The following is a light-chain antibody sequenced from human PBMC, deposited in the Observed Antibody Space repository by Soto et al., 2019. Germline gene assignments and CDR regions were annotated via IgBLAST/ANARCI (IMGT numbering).Light chain of an antibody. Sequence: EIVMPQSPATLSVSPGERATLSCRASQSVNSNLAWYQQKPGQAPRLLIYGASTRATGIPASFIGNGSGTEFTLTASSLQPEDFAVYSCQQYNNWPFTFGPGTKVDIK. J-gene: IGKJ3*01. V-gene: IGKV3-15*01. CDR2: GAS. CDR1: QSVNSN. CDR3: QQYNNWPFT.